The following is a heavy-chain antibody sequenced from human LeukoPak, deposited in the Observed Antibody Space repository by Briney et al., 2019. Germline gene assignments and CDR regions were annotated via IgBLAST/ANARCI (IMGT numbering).Heavy chain of an antibody. CDR2: ISSNGGST. CDR1: GFTFSSYA. V-gene: IGHV3-64D*06. J-gene: IGHJ2*01. CDR3: VKDGAYCGGDCYPGYFDL. Sequence: GGSLRLSCSASGFTFSSYAMHWVRQAPGKGLEYVSAISSNGGSTYYAGSVKGRFTISRDNSKNTLYLQMSSLRAEDTAVYYCVKDGAYCGGDCYPGYFDLWGRGTLVTVSS. D-gene: IGHD2-21*02.